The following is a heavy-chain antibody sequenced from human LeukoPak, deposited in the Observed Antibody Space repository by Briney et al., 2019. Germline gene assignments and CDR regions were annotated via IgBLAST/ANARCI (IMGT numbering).Heavy chain of an antibody. V-gene: IGHV3-7*01. J-gene: IGHJ4*02. CDR3: ARENWEKYNDLWSGSLTD. D-gene: IGHD3-3*01. Sequence: QPGGSLRLSCAVSGFTFSNYWMSWVRQAPGKGLEWVANIKQDGSGKYYVDSVKGRFTISRDNAKNSLYLQMNCLRAEDTAVYYCARENWEKYNDLWSGSLTDWGQGTLVTVSS. CDR2: IKQDGSGK. CDR1: GFTFSNYW.